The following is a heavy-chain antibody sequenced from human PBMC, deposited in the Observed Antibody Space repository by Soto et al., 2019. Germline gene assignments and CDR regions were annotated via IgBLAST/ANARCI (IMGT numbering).Heavy chain of an antibody. Sequence: GGSLRLSCAASGFTFSSYGMHWVRQAPGKGLEWVAVISYDGSNKYYADSVKGRFTISRDNSKNTLYLQMNSLRAEDTAVYYCANGRYSGYTFDYWGQGTLVTVSS. D-gene: IGHD5-12*01. CDR2: ISYDGSNK. J-gene: IGHJ4*02. V-gene: IGHV3-30*18. CDR3: ANGRYSGYTFDY. CDR1: GFTFSSYG.